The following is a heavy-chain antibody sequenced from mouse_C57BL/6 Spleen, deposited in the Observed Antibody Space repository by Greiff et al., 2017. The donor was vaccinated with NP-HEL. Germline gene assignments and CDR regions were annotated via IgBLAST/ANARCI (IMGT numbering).Heavy chain of an antibody. CDR2: IRNKANGYTS. CDR3: ARPRGYAMDY. Sequence: EVQLVESGGGLVQPGGSLSLSCAASGFTFTDYYMSWVRQPPGKALEWLGFIRNKANGYTSESSAPVKGRFTISRDNSQSILYLQMNALRAEDSATYYCARPRGYAMDYWGQGTSVTVSS. V-gene: IGHV7-3*01. CDR1: GFTFTDYY. J-gene: IGHJ4*01.